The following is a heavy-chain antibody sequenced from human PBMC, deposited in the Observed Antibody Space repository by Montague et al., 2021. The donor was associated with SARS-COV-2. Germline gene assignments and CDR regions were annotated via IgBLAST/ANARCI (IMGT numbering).Heavy chain of an antibody. Sequence: SVKVSCKASGYTFTSYDTNWVRQATGQGLEWMGWMNPNSGNTGYAQKFQGRVTMTRNTSISTAYMELTSLRSEDTALYYCARAYDSSGWLDYWGQGTLVTVSS. CDR3: ARAYDSSGWLDY. CDR1: GYTFTSYD. V-gene: IGHV1-8*01. CDR2: MNPNSGNT. J-gene: IGHJ4*02. D-gene: IGHD3-22*01.